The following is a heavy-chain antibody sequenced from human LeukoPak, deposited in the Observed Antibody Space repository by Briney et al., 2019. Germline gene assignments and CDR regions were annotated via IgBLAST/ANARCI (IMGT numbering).Heavy chain of an antibody. CDR1: GFTFNTYT. CDR2: INHSGST. D-gene: IGHD3-10*01. J-gene: IGHJ4*02. CDR3: ARVVRFGENHLAFDY. Sequence: GSLRLSCAASGFTFNTYTMNWVRQAPGKGLEWVGEINHSGSTNYNPSLKSRVTISVDTSKNQFSLKLSSVTAADTAVYYCARVVRFGENHLAFDYWGQGTLVTVSS. V-gene: IGHV4-34*01.